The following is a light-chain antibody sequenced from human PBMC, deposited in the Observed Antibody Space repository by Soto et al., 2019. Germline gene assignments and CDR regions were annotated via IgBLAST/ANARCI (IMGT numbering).Light chain of an antibody. J-gene: IGKJ3*01. CDR1: QGISSY. CDR3: QQYYSYPFT. Sequence: AIRMTQSPSSLSASTGDRVTITCRASQGISSYLAWYRQKPGKAPKVLIYAASTLQSGVPSRFSGSGSGTDFTLTISCLQSEDFATYYCQQYYSYPFTFGPGTKVDIK. CDR2: AAS. V-gene: IGKV1-8*01.